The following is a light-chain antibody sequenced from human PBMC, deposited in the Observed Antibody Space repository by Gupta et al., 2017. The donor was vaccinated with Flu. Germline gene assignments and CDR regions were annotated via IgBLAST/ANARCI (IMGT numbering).Light chain of an antibody. CDR3: SSYTNANTVVV. CDR1: SSSIGGYYY. V-gene: IGLV2-14*01. CDR2: EVS. Sequence: ITCTGASSSIGGYYYFAWCQQHPGEAPKLMLFEVSRRRAGSADGFSGSRYGSTAALTISGLLAEEEAFYYCSSYTNANTVVVFGGGTKLTVL. J-gene: IGLJ2*01.